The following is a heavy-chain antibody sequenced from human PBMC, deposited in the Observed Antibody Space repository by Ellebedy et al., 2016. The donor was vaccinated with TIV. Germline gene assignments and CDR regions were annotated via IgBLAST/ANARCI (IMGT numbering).Heavy chain of an antibody. CDR3: AREFEDYYFDF. Sequence: GGSLRLSCSVSGLTFRSYVFHWVRQAPGKGLEWVAVMSYDGGDKYYAESVRGRFTISRDNSKSTLSLQMNSLRVEDTAVYYCAREFEDYYFDFWGRGTLVTVSS. CDR2: MSYDGGDK. D-gene: IGHD4-11*01. J-gene: IGHJ2*01. V-gene: IGHV3-30-3*01. CDR1: GLTFRSYV.